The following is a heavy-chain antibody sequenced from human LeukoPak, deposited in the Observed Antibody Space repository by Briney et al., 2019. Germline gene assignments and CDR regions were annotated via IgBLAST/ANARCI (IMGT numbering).Heavy chain of an antibody. V-gene: IGHV3-30*18. Sequence: PGGSLRLSCVASGFTFSSYGMHWVRQAPGKGLEWVAVISYDGSNKYYGDSVKGRLTISRDNSKNTLYLQMSSLRAEDTAVYYCAKDSRFDWLSQRPSSGSYSDYWGQGTLVTVSS. J-gene: IGHJ4*02. CDR3: AKDSRFDWLSQRPSSGSYSDY. CDR1: GFTFSSYG. D-gene: IGHD3-9*01. CDR2: ISYDGSNK.